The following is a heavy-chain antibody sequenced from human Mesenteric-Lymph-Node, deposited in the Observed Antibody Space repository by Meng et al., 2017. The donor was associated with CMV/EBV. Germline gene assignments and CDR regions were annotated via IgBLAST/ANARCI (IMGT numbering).Heavy chain of an antibody. CDR3: ARRPFGDYLYYFDY. V-gene: IGHV3-21*01. D-gene: IGHD4-17*01. J-gene: IGHJ4*02. CDR1: GFTFSSYG. Sequence: ASGFTFSSYGMNWVRQAPGKGLEWVSSISPGGNYVYYADSVKGRFTISRDNAKNSLYLQMDSLRADDTAVYYCARRPFGDYLYYFDYWGQGSLVTVSS. CDR2: ISPGGNYV.